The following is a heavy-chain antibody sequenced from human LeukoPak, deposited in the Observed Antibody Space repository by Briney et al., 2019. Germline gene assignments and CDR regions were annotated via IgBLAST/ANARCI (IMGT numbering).Heavy chain of an antibody. CDR2: ISNDGSNK. CDR3: ARVVYYYGMDV. Sequence: GGSLRFSCAASGFTFSSYGMHWVRQAPGKGLEWVAVISNDGSNKYYADSVKGRFTISRDNSKNTLYLQMNSLRAEDTAVYYCARVVYYYGMDVWGQGTTVTVSS. V-gene: IGHV3-30*03. CDR1: GFTFSSYG. J-gene: IGHJ6*02.